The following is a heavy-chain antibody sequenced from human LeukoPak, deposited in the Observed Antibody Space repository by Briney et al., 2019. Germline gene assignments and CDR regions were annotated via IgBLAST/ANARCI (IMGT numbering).Heavy chain of an antibody. D-gene: IGHD3-22*01. J-gene: IGHJ6*02. Sequence: ASVKVSCKASGYTFTSYAMHWVRQAPGQRLEWMGWINAGNGNTKYSQKFQGRVTITRDTSASTAYMELSSLRSEDTAVYYCARVTLYDSSGYLAYFYYYGMDVWGQGTTVTVSS. CDR3: ARVTLYDSSGYLAYFYYYGMDV. V-gene: IGHV1-3*01. CDR1: GYTFTSYA. CDR2: INAGNGNT.